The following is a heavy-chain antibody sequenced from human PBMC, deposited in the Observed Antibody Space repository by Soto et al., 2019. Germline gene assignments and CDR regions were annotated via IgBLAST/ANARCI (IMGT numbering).Heavy chain of an antibody. CDR2: INAGNGNT. CDR1: GYSFTRYD. V-gene: IGHV1-3*01. J-gene: IGHJ4*02. CDR3: ARAAYYYESSGYYPGDY. Sequence: ASVKVSCQASGYSFTRYDIDWVRQATGQGLEWMGWINAGNGNTSDPQKFQGRVTITRNTSTSTVYMEVSSLRSEDTAVYYCARAAYYYESSGYYPGDYWGQGTLVTVSS. D-gene: IGHD3-22*01.